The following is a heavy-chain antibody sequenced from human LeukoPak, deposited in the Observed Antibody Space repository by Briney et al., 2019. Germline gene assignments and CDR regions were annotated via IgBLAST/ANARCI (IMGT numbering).Heavy chain of an antibody. CDR1: GGSFSGYY. J-gene: IGHJ4*02. V-gene: IGHV4-34*01. CDR3: AGERAYYYDSSGPVDY. D-gene: IGHD3-22*01. Sequence: KTSETLSLTCAVYGGSFSGYYWSWIRQPPGKGLEWIGEINHSGSTNYNPSLKSRVTISVDTSKNQFSLKLSSVTAADTAVYYCAGERAYYYDSSGPVDYWGQGTLVTVSS. CDR2: INHSGST.